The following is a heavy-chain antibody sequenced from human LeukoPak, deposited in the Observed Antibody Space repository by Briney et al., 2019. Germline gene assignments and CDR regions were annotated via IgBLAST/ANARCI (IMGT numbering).Heavy chain of an antibody. CDR2: IYTTGST. D-gene: IGHD3-9*01. V-gene: IGHV4-4*07. CDR3: ARVSVLTGFFDY. Sequence: TSETLSLTCTVSGASISSSYWSWIRQSPGKGLEWIGRIYTTGSTNYNPSLKSRVTMSVDTSKNQFFLKLSSVTAADTAVYYCARVSVLTGFFDYWGQGTLVTVSS. CDR1: GASISSSY. J-gene: IGHJ4*02.